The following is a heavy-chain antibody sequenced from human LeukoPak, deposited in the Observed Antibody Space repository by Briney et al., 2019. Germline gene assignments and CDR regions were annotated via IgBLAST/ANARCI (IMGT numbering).Heavy chain of an antibody. CDR2: ISGSGGST. CDR3: AKAAGYSYGYGDYYYYGMDV. J-gene: IGHJ6*02. CDR1: GFTFSSYA. D-gene: IGHD5-18*01. Sequence: PGGSLRLSCAASGFTFSSYAMSWVRQAPGKGLEWVSAISGSGGSTYYADSVKGRFTISRDNSKNTLYLQMNSLRAEDTAVYYCAKAAGYSYGYGDYYYYGMDVWGQGTTVTVS. V-gene: IGHV3-23*01.